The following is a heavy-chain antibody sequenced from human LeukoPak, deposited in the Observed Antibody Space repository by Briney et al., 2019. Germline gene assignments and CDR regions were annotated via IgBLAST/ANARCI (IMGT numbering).Heavy chain of an antibody. J-gene: IGHJ5*02. CDR2: SYPDDSDT. D-gene: IGHD3-10*01. V-gene: IGHV5-51*01. Sequence: PGALLLISSNTSGSIITYYWIGFRRPLGGARVGGGGVSYPDDSDTRYSPSFQGQVVISADRSIRTAYLQWNTLKTSDTAMYYCVRQRGASGTINHFDPWGQGTLVTVSS. CDR3: VRQRGASGTINHFDP. CDR1: GSIITYYW.